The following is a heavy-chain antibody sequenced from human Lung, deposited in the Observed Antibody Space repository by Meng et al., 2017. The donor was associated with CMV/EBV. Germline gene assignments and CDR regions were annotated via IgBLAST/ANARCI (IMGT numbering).Heavy chain of an antibody. CDR3: ARLASGHYPGSFDI. CDR1: GGSISSSSYY. J-gene: IGHJ3*02. V-gene: IGHV4-39*01. CDR2: IYYSGST. D-gene: IGHD3-22*01. Sequence: SETLSLTCTVSGGSISSSSYYWGWIRQPPGKGLEWIGSIYYSGSTYYNPSLKSRVTISVDTTKNQFSLKLSSVTGADTAVYYCARLASGHYPGSFDIWGQGTMVTVSS.